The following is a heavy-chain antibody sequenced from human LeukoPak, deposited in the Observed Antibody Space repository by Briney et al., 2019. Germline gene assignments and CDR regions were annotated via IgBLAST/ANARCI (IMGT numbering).Heavy chain of an antibody. V-gene: IGHV4-4*02. Sequence: PSETLSLTCAVSVGSISSGNWWSWVRQSPGKGLEWIGEIHHNGTANYNPSLKSRVTISADRFTNHFSLKLTSVTAADTAVYYCATAPILRGEGGEHFKYGMDVWGQGTTVSVSS. CDR1: VGSISSGNW. CDR2: IHHNGTA. CDR3: ATAPILRGEGGEHFKYGMDV. J-gene: IGHJ6*02. D-gene: IGHD2-2*02.